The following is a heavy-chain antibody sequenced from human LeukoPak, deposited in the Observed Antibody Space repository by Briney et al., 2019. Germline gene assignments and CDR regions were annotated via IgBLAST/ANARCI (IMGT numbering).Heavy chain of an antibody. D-gene: IGHD4/OR15-4a*01. CDR3: AKAGLVRGGALDS. J-gene: IGHJ4*02. CDR2: ITASGDGT. V-gene: IGHV3-23*01. Sequence: GGSLRLSCAASGFTFSTYAMTWVRQAPGKGLEWVSSITASGDGTSAADSVKGRFTVSRDNSKNTLYLQMNSLRVEDTAVYYCAKAGLVRGGALDSWGQGTLVTVSS. CDR1: GFTFSTYA.